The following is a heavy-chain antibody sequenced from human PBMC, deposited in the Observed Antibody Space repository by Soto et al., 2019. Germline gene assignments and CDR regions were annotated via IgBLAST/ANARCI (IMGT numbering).Heavy chain of an antibody. D-gene: IGHD2-21*02. CDR1: GGSISSYY. V-gene: IGHV4-59*08. CDR3: ARHLPYCGGDCYSLDY. Sequence: SETLSLTCTVSGGSISSYYWSWIRQPPGKGLEWIGYIYYSASTNYSPSLKSRVTISVDTSKNQFSLNLSSVTAADTAVYYCARHLPYCGGDCYSLDYWGQGTLVTAPQ. CDR2: IYYSAST. J-gene: IGHJ4*02.